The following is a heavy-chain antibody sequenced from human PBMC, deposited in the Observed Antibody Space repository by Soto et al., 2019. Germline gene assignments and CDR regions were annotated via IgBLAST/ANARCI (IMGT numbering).Heavy chain of an antibody. Sequence: GGSMCLSRSASGATFSGPCMSCGRLAPGKGMESVSNIKQKGTEKKYGKAVKGRLNISREKAKNSLYLQMNLRRAEATAVYYCGRDKTILALARGMAVWGKGTRVTVSS. CDR1: GATFSGPC. V-gene: IGHV3-7*03. D-gene: IGHD3-3*01. CDR2: IKQKGTEK. CDR3: GRDKTILALARGMAV. J-gene: IGHJ6*04.